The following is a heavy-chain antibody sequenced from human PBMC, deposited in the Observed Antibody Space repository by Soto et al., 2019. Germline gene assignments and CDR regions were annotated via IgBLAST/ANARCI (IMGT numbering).Heavy chain of an antibody. CDR3: ARHGPRVYYDNSDYYYYGMDV. D-gene: IGHD3-22*01. CDR1: GYSFGNYW. Sequence: PGESLKISCKASGYSFGNYWIGWVRQMPGKGLEWMAIINPGDSESRYSPSFQGQATTSADKPISTAYLQWNSLKASDTAMYYCARHGPRVYYDNSDYYYYGMDVWGQGTTVTVS. CDR2: INPGDSES. J-gene: IGHJ6*02. V-gene: IGHV5-51*01.